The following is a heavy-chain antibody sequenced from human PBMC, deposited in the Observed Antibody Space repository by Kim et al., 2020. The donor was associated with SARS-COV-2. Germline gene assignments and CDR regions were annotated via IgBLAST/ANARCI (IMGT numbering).Heavy chain of an antibody. J-gene: IGHJ4*02. V-gene: IGHV3-30-3*01. CDR2: ISYDGSNK. CDR3: ARDYDSSGYTFDHFDY. D-gene: IGHD3-22*01. Sequence: GGSLRLSCAASGFTFSSYAMHWVRQAPGKGLEWVAVISYDGSNKYYADSVKGRFTISRDNSKNTMYLQMNSLRAEDTAVYYCARDYDSSGYTFDHFDYWGQGTLVTVSS. CDR1: GFTFSSYA.